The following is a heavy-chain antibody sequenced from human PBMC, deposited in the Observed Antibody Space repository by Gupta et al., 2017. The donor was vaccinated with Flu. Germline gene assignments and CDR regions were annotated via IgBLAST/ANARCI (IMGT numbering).Heavy chain of an antibody. CDR1: GGSISGYY. D-gene: IGHD5-18*01. CDR3: ARVAYSFGFLYGMDV. J-gene: IGHJ6*02. Sequence: QVQLQESGPGLVKPSETLSLTCTVSGGSISGYYWTWIRQPPGKGLEWIGHIYSSGSSILNPSLKSRVTMSVDTPKNQFSLMVRSVTAADTAVYYCARVAYSFGFLYGMDVWGQGTTVTVSS. CDR2: IYSSGSS. V-gene: IGHV4-59*01.